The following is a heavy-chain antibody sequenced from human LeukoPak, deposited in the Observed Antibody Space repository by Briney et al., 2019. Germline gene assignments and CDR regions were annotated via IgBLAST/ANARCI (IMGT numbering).Heavy chain of an antibody. J-gene: IGHJ6*02. D-gene: IGHD3-3*01. CDR3: ARYDFSPPIDV. CDR2: MNPNSGNT. Sequence: ASVKVSCKASGYTFTGYYMHWVRQATGQGLEWMGWMNPNSGNTGYAQKFQGRVTMTRNTSISTAYMELSSLRSEDTAVYYCARYDFSPPIDVWGQGTTVTVSS. V-gene: IGHV1-8*02. CDR1: GYTFTGYY.